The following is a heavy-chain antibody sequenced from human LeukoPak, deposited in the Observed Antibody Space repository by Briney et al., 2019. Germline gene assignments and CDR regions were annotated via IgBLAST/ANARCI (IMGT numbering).Heavy chain of an antibody. CDR2: ISGSGTST. D-gene: IGHD3-22*01. Sequence: GSLRLSCAASGFTFRSYAMSWVRQAPGKGLEWVLAISGSGTSTYYADSVKGRFTISRDNSKNTLYLQMNSLRAEDTAVYYCEGTYYYDSSDDYWGHGSLVTVSS. J-gene: IGHJ4*01. V-gene: IGHV3-23*01. CDR3: EGTYYYDSSDDY. CDR1: GFTFRSYA.